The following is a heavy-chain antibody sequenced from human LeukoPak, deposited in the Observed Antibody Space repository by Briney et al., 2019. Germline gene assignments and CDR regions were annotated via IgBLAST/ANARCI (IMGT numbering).Heavy chain of an antibody. CDR1: GFTFSDYY. CDR3: ARDRYGYIAAAGTWFDP. Sequence: KTGGSLRLSCAASGFTFSDYYMSWIRQAPGKGLEWVSYISSSGSTIYYADSVKGRFTISRDNAKNSLYLQMNSLRAEDTAVYYCARDRYGYIAAAGTWFDPWGQGTLVTVSS. CDR2: ISSSGSTI. D-gene: IGHD6-13*01. V-gene: IGHV3-11*04. J-gene: IGHJ5*02.